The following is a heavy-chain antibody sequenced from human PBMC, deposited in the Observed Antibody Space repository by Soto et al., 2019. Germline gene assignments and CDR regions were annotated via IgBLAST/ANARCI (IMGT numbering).Heavy chain of an antibody. V-gene: IGHV3-15*01. Sequence: GGSLRLSCAASGFTFSDAWMSWVRQAPGKGLDWVGRIKSKSDGGTTEYAAPVRGRFTISRDDSKNTLYLQMNSLKTEDTAVYYCTTDLWRIAVVVGSTGYFNPWGQGTPVTVYS. CDR1: GFTFSDAW. CDR2: IKSKSDGGTT. CDR3: TTDLWRIAVVVGSTGYFNP. J-gene: IGHJ5*02. D-gene: IGHD2-15*01.